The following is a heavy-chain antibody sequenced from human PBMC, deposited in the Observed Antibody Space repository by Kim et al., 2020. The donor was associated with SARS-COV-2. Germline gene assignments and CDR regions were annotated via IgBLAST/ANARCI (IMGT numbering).Heavy chain of an antibody. Sequence: LSLTCAASGFTVSSNYMSWVRQAPGKGLEWVSVIYSGGSTYYADSVKGRFIISRDNSKNTLYLQMNSLRAEDTAVYYCARAWLRRFDYWGQGTLVTVSS. D-gene: IGHD5-12*01. CDR3: ARAWLRRFDY. CDR2: IYSGGST. J-gene: IGHJ4*02. V-gene: IGHV3-66*01. CDR1: GFTVSSNY.